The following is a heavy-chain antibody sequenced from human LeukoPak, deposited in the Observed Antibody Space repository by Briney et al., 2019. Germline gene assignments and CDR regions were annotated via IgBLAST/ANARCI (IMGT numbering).Heavy chain of an antibody. D-gene: IGHD6-6*01. CDR3: AKFSSSFHYYYYHMDV. V-gene: IGHV3-23*01. Sequence: GGSLRLSCAASGFTFSSYAMSWVRQAPGKGLEWVSAISGSGGSTYYADSVKGRFTISRDNSKNTLYLQMNSLRAEDTAVYYCAKFSSSFHYYYYHMDVWGKGATVTVSS. J-gene: IGHJ6*03. CDR2: ISGSGGST. CDR1: GFTFSSYA.